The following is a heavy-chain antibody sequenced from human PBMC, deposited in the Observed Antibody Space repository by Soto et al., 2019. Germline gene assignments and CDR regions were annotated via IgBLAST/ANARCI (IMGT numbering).Heavy chain of an antibody. J-gene: IGHJ5*02. CDR1: GFTFSSYG. CDR3: EWEGYYYVRALHPHWFDP. CDR2: ISYDGSNK. V-gene: IGHV3-30*03. D-gene: IGHD3-10*02. Sequence: GGSLRLSCAASGFTFSSYGMHWVRQAPGKGLEWVAVISYDGSNKYYADSVKGRFTISRDNSKNTLYLQMNSLRAEDTAVYYCEWEGYYYVRALHPHWFDPWGQGTLVTVSS.